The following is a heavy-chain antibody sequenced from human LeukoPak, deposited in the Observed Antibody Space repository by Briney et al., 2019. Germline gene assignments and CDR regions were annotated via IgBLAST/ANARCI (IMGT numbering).Heavy chain of an antibody. V-gene: IGHV3-48*01. CDR1: GFTFSSYS. D-gene: IGHD2-2*01. J-gene: IGHJ3*02. Sequence: GGSLRLSCAASGFTFSSYSMNWVRQAPGKGLEWVSYISSSSSTIYYADSVKGRFTISRDNAKNSLYLQMNSLRAEDTAVYYCARYCSSTSCNDAFDMWGQGTMVTVSS. CDR2: ISSSSSTI. CDR3: ARYCSSTSCNDAFDM.